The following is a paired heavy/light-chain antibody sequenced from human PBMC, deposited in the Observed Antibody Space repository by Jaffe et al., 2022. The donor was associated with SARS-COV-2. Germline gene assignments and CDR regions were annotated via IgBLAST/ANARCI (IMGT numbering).Heavy chain of an antibody. Sequence: QLQLQESGPGLVKPAETLSLTCSVSGGSIKSNNCYWGWIRQPPGKGLEWIASIYHTGMISDNPSLKSRVTISVDTSKNQFSLKMSSVTAADTAVYYCARHLQNSHWKYYFDPWGQGTLVTVSS. CDR3: ARHLQNSHWKYYFDP. CDR1: GGSIKSNNCY. D-gene: IGHD1-1*01. J-gene: IGHJ4*02. V-gene: IGHV4-39*01. CDR2: IYHTGMI.
Light chain of an antibody. V-gene: IGKV4-1*01. CDR2: WAS. CDR1: QSVLYSSNRNNY. CDR3: QQYYDTPFT. J-gene: IGKJ3*01. Sequence: DIVMTQSPDSLAVSLGERASINCKSSQSVLYSSNRNNYLAWYQKKPGQPPKLLIYWASTRESGVPDRFSGSGSGTDFTLTISSLQAEDVAVYYCQQYYDTPFTFGPGTKVDIK.